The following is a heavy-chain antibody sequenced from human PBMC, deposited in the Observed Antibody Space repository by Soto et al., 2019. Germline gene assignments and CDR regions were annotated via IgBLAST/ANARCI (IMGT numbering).Heavy chain of an antibody. CDR3: ARGPVGRYGPNDY. D-gene: IGHD5-18*01. CDR1: GFTLSSYW. Sequence: GGSLRLSCAASGFTLSSYWMNWVRQAPGKGLEWVANIKQDGSEKYYVDSVKGRFTISRDNAKNSLYLQMNSLRAEDTAVYYCARGPVGRYGPNDYWGQGTLVTVSS. CDR2: IKQDGSEK. J-gene: IGHJ4*02. V-gene: IGHV3-7*01.